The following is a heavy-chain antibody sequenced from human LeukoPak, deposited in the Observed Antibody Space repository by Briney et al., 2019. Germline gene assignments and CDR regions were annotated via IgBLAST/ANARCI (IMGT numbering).Heavy chain of an antibody. J-gene: IGHJ4*02. CDR2: IYYSGST. V-gene: IGHV4-61*05. CDR1: GGSISSSSYY. Sequence: SETLSLTCTVSGGSISSSSYYWGWIRQPPGKGLEWIGYIYYSGSTNYNPSLKSRVTISVDTSKHQFSLKLSSVTAADTAVYYCAGVGDGSSLGYWGQGTLVTVSS. D-gene: IGHD6-13*01. CDR3: AGVGDGSSLGY.